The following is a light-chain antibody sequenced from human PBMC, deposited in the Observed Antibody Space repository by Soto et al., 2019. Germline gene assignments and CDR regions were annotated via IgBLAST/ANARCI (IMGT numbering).Light chain of an antibody. CDR3: QQRSNWPPT. V-gene: IGKV3D-11*01. CDR1: QGVSSY. J-gene: IGKJ1*01. Sequence: EIVLTQSPGTLSLSPGERATLSCRASQGVSSYLAWYQQKPGQAPRLLIYDASNRATGIPARFSGSGPGTDFTLTISSLEPEDFAVYYCQQRSNWPPTFGQGTKVDNK. CDR2: DAS.